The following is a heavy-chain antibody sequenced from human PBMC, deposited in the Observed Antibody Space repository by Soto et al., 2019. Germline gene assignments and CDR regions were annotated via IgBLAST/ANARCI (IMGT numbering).Heavy chain of an antibody. CDR3: AKEEWLDY. CDR2: VRGRAGST. J-gene: IGHJ4*02. CDR1: GFTFTTFD. D-gene: IGHD3-3*01. Sequence: EVQLLESGGGLVQPGASLRLSCAASGFTFTTFDMSWARQAPGKGLEWVSVVRGRAGSTSYADSLTGRFTISKDSSKNTLYLHMNSLRAEDPALYYCAKEEWLDYWGQGTLVTVSS. V-gene: IGHV3-23*01.